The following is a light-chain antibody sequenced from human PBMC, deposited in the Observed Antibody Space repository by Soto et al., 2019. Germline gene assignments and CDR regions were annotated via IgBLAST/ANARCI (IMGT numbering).Light chain of an antibody. CDR3: QQYNICPLS. Sequence: MTQSAITMSVSPGYIATFVGGAGQSIPRFLDWYQQKPGQSPRLLIYDVSIMESGVPARFSGTGSETGFTLTISSLQSEDSAIYHCQQYNICPLSFGQGTRLEIK. CDR1: QSIPRF. V-gene: IGKV3-15*01. CDR2: DVS. J-gene: IGKJ5*01.